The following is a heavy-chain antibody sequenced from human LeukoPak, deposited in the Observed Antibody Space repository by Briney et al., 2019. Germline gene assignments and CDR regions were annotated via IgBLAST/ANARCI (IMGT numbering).Heavy chain of an antibody. CDR2: ISGRGDSA. V-gene: IGHV3-23*01. Sequence: GGSLRLSCAASGFTFSTHAMTWVRQAPGKGLEWVSAISGRGDSAYYADSVRGRFTISRDNSENTLYLQMNSLRAEDTAVYFCAKDLTTGNYGYYFDFWGQGTLVTVSS. CDR3: AKDLTTGNYGYYFDF. D-gene: IGHD1-7*01. CDR1: GFTFSTHA. J-gene: IGHJ4*02.